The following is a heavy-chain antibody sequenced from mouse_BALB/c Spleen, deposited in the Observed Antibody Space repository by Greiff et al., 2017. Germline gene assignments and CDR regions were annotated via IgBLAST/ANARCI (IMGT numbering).Heavy chain of an antibody. Sequence: QVHVKQSGAELVRPGVSVKISCKGSGYTFTDYAMHWVKQSHAKSLEWIGVISTYYGDASYNQKFKGKATMTVDKSSSTAYMELARLTSEDSAIYYCARKGYDGYVYAMDYWGQGTSVTVSS. CDR2: ISTYYGDA. CDR1: GYTFTDYA. CDR3: ARKGYDGYVYAMDY. J-gene: IGHJ4*01. V-gene: IGHV1S137*01. D-gene: IGHD2-3*01.